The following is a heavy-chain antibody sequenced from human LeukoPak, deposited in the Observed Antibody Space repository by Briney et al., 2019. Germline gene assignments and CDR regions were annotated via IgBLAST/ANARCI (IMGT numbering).Heavy chain of an antibody. J-gene: IGHJ4*02. V-gene: IGHV3-23*01. Sequence: PGGSLRLSCAASGFTFSSYAISWVRQARGKGLELVSAISGSGGSTYYADPVKGRFTISRNNSKKTLYLQMNSLRAEETAVYYCAKDGGYSSSSGDYWGQGTLVTVSS. D-gene: IGHD6-6*01. CDR2: ISGSGGST. CDR3: AKDGGYSSSSGDY. CDR1: GFTFSSYA.